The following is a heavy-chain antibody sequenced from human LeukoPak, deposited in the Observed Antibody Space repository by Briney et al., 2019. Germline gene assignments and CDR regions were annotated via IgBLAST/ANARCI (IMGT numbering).Heavy chain of an antibody. V-gene: IGHV3-30*04. CDR3: ARGHRMAMYCSGGSCYWFDP. J-gene: IGHJ5*02. CDR2: ISYDGSNK. D-gene: IGHD2-15*01. Sequence: GGSLRLSCAASGFTFSSYAMHWVRQAPGKGLEWVAVISYDGSNKYYADSVKGRFTISRDNSKNTLYLQMNSLRAEDTAVYYCARGHRMAMYCSGGSCYWFDPWGQGTLVTVSS. CDR1: GFTFSSYA.